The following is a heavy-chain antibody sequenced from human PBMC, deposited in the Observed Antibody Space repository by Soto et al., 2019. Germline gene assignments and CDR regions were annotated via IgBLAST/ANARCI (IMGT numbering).Heavy chain of an antibody. J-gene: IGHJ6*03. CDR1: GVTFSSYG. D-gene: IGHD2-2*01. CDR3: AKDGVNIVVVPAAMFHYYYYMDV. V-gene: IGHV3-30*18. CDR2: ISYDGSNK. Sequence: QPGGSLGLSCAASGVTFSSYGMHGVRQAPGKGLEWVAVISYDGSNKYYADSVKGRFTISRDNSKNTLYLQMNSLRAEDTAVYYCAKDGVNIVVVPAAMFHYYYYMDVWGKGTTVTVSS.